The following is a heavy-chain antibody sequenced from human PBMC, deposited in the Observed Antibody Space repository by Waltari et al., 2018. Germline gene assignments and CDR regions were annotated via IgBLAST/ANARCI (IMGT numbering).Heavy chain of an antibody. Sequence: QVQLQESGPGLVKPSQTLSLTCTVSGGSISSGGYSWSWIRQHPGKGLEWIGYIYYRGSTYYNPSLKSRVTISVDTSKNQFSLKLSSVTAADTAVYYCARDYFYDSSGFDYWGQGTLVTVSS. D-gene: IGHD3-22*01. CDR3: ARDYFYDSSGFDY. V-gene: IGHV4-31*03. CDR1: GGSISSGGYS. CDR2: IYYRGST. J-gene: IGHJ4*02.